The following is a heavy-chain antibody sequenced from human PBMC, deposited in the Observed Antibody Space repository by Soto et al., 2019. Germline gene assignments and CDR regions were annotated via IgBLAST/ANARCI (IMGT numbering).Heavy chain of an antibody. V-gene: IGHV3-23*01. Sequence: PGGSLRLSCAASGFTFSSYAMSWVRQAPGKGLEWVSAISGSGGSTYYADSVKGRFTISRDNSKNTLYLQMNSLRAEDTAVYYCAKSHPRTYCSGGSCYSFPVDYWGQGTLVTVSS. CDR1: GFTFSSYA. D-gene: IGHD2-15*01. CDR2: ISGSGGST. CDR3: AKSHPRTYCSGGSCYSFPVDY. J-gene: IGHJ4*02.